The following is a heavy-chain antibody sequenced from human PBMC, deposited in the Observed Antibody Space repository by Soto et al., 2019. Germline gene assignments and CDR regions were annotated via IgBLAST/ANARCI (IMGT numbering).Heavy chain of an antibody. CDR3: ARVERGTATTVVDAFDI. CDR2: MSHSGGT. V-gene: IGHV4-34*01. CDR1: GGFVSSGSYY. Sequence: QVQLQQWGAGLLKPSETLSLTCAVYGGFVSSGSYYWSWIRQPPGKVLEWIGEMSHSGGTHFNPCLKSRVTISVDTSKNQFSLKMCSVTAADTALYYCARVERGTATTVVDAFDIWGPGTMVTVSS. D-gene: IGHD1-1*01. J-gene: IGHJ3*02.